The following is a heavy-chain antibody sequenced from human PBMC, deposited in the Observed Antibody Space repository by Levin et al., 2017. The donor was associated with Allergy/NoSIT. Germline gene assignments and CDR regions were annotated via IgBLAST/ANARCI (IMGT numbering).Heavy chain of an antibody. Sequence: GESLKISCAASGFTFSSYSMNWVRQAPGKGLEWVSSISSSSSYIYYADSVKGRFTISRDNAKNSLYLQMNSLRAEDTAVYYCASDMSGYDDYYYYYGMDVWGQGTTVTVSS. CDR1: GFTFSSYS. J-gene: IGHJ6*02. V-gene: IGHV3-21*01. CDR3: ASDMSGYDDYYYYYGMDV. D-gene: IGHD5-12*01. CDR2: ISSSSSYI.